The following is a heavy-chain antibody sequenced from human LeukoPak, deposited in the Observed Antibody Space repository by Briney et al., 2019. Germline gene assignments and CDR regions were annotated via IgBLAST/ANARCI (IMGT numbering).Heavy chain of an antibody. V-gene: IGHV3-30*02. CDR1: GFTFRKYG. J-gene: IGHJ6*03. CDR2: IWSDGNNR. D-gene: IGHD2-8*02. Sequence: GGSLSLSCATSGFTFRKYGMHWVRQATGKGLEWVSFIWSDGNNRFYADSVKGRFTISRDNSKKMLYLQMDTLRAEDTALYYCAKDPGASVSGFYMDVWGKGTTVIVSS. CDR3: AKDPGASVSGFYMDV.